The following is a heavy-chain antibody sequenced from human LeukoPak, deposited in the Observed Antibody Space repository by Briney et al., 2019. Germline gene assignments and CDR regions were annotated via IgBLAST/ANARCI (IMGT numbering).Heavy chain of an antibody. CDR1: GYSFTNYW. CDR2: IYPGDSDT. CDR3: ARKGIDYYDSSALYYFDY. V-gene: IGHV5-51*01. D-gene: IGHD3-22*01. J-gene: IGHJ4*02. Sequence: RGESLKISCKGSGYSFTNYWIGWVRQMPEKGLEWMGIIYPGDSDTRYSPSFQGQVTISADKSISTAYLQWSSLEASDTAMYYCARKGIDYYDSSALYYFDYWGQGTLVTVSS.